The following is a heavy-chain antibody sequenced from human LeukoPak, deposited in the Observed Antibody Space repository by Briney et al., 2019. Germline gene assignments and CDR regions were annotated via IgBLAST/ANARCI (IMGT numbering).Heavy chain of an antibody. CDR1: GYTFTKYY. CDR2: INPSSGGT. V-gene: IGHV1-2*06. D-gene: IGHD2-15*01. J-gene: IGHJ5*02. Sequence: ASVKVSCKASGYTFTKYYMFWVRQAPGQGLEWMGRINPSSGGTDYAQKFLGRVTMTRDTSISTAYMELSRLRSDDTAMYYCARGYCSGGSCYSVENWFDPWGQGTLVTVSS. CDR3: ARGYCSGGSCYSVENWFDP.